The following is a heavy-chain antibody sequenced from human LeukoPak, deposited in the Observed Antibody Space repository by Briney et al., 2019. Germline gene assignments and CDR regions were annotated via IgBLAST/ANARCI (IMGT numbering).Heavy chain of an antibody. CDR1: GFTFSRYA. Sequence: PGGSLRLSCAASGFTFSRYAMSWVRQAPGKGLEWVSNISGNGGSTNNADSLKGRFTNSRDNSKNTLYLQMNSLRVDDTAVYYCAKGRVSYSSYDLGRAYYYYDRDVWGQGTTVTVSS. J-gene: IGHJ6*02. CDR2: ISGNGGST. V-gene: IGHV3-23*01. D-gene: IGHD5-12*01. CDR3: AKGRVSYSSYDLGRAYYYYDRDV.